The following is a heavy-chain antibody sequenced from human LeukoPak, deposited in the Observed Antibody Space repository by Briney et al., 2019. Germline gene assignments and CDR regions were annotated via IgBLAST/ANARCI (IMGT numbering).Heavy chain of an antibody. D-gene: IGHD5-12*01. CDR1: GISFNNYG. V-gene: IGHV3-23*01. Sequence: PGGSLRLSCAASGISFNNYGMSWVRQAPGKGLEWVSSISNGGHHTYYADSVRGRFTISRDNSKNTLYLQMDSLRAADTAVYYCAKVISSYSGYDSYWGQGTLVTASS. CDR3: AKVISSYSGYDSY. CDR2: ISNGGHHT. J-gene: IGHJ4*02.